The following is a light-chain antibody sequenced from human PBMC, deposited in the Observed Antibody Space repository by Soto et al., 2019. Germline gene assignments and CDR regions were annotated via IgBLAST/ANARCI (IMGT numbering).Light chain of an antibody. CDR3: QQYNNWYP. Sequence: ELVMTQSPATLSVSPGERVTLSCRASQSVSSNLAWYQQKPGQAPRLLIYGASTRATGIPARFSGSGSGTEFTLTISSLQSEDLAVYYCQQYNNWYPFGQGTKLEIK. J-gene: IGKJ2*01. CDR2: GAS. CDR1: QSVSSN. V-gene: IGKV3-15*01.